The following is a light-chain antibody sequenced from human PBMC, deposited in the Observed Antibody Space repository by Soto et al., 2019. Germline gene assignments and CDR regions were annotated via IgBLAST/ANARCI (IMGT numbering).Light chain of an antibody. V-gene: IGKV3-20*01. CDR2: GAS. CDR3: QQYGSSPYT. J-gene: IGKJ2*01. Sequence: EIVLTQSPGTLSLSPGERATLSCRASQSVSSSYLAWYQQKPGQAPRLLIYGASSRATGIPDGFSGSGSGTDFTLTISRQEPEDFAVYYCQQYGSSPYTFGQGTKLEIK. CDR1: QSVSSSY.